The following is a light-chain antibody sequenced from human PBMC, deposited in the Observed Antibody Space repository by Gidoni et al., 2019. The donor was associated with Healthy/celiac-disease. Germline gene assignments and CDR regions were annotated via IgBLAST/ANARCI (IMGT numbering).Light chain of an antibody. CDR2: KDS. Sequence: SYELTQPPSASVSPGQTARITCSGDALPKQYAYWYQQKPGQAPVLVIYKDSERPSGIPERFSGSSSGTTVTLTISGVQAEDEADYYCQSADSSGTWVFGTGTKVTVL. CDR3: QSADSSGTWV. J-gene: IGLJ1*01. V-gene: IGLV3-25*03. CDR1: ALPKQY.